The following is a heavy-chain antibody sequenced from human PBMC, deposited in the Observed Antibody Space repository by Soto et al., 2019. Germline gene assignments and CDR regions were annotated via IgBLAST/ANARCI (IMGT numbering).Heavy chain of an antibody. Sequence: SETLSLTXSVSGASISNFYWSWIRQSAGKGLEWIGRLYTRGTTDYNPALKSRVTMSIDTSKNRVSLSLTSVTAADTAVYYCAKGGTYYFDSWGQGIVVTVSS. CDR1: GASISNFY. CDR3: AKGGTYYFDS. CDR2: LYTRGTT. J-gene: IGHJ4*02. D-gene: IGHD3-16*01. V-gene: IGHV4-4*07.